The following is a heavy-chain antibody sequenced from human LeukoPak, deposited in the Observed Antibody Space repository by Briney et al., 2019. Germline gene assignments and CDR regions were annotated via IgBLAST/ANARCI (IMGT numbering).Heavy chain of an antibody. CDR1: EFTFSNYA. CDR2: ISGGGGST. CDR3: AKGSGINHYHWIDP. V-gene: IGHV3-23*01. D-gene: IGHD1-14*01. Sequence: GGSLRLSCAASEFTFSNYAMNWVRQAPGKGLEWVSGISGGGGSTYYADSVKGRFTISRDNSKNTLYLQMNSLRAEDTALYYCAKGSGINHYHWIDPWGQGTLVTVSS. J-gene: IGHJ5*02.